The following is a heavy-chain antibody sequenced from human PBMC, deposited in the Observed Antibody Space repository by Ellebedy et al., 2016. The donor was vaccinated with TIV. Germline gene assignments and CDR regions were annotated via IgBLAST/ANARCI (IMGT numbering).Heavy chain of an antibody. Sequence: GESLKISCAASGFMFSSYSVNWVRQAPGKGLEWVSSISSTSTYIYYGDSVKGRFTISRDNAKNLLFLQMNSLRAEDTAVHYCASLVRVGASFDGFDIWGQGTMVTVSS. CDR1: GFMFSSYS. J-gene: IGHJ3*02. D-gene: IGHD1-26*01. CDR3: ASLVRVGASFDGFDI. CDR2: ISSTSTYI. V-gene: IGHV3-21*06.